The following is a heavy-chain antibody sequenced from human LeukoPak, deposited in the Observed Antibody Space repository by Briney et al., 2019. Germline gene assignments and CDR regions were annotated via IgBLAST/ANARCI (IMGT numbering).Heavy chain of an antibody. CDR1: GGSISSGSYY. D-gene: IGHD3-10*01. CDR3: VSPTYYKCDP. V-gene: IGHV4-61*02. J-gene: IGHJ2*01. Sequence: PSETLSLTCPVSGGSISSGSYYWSWIRQPAGKGLEWIGRIYTSGSTNYNPSLNHRVTIPVDTYKNQSYLKPSSVTAAATAVSYWVSPTYYKCDPGGRST. CDR2: IYTSGST.